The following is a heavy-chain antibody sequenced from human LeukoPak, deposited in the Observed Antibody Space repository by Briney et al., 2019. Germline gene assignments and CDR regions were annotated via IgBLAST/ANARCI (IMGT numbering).Heavy chain of an antibody. D-gene: IGHD4-17*01. CDR2: ITTYNGNT. CDR1: GYTFTTSP. V-gene: IGHV1-18*01. Sequence: APVKASHKPSGYTFTTSPMSAVRQSPGQGLEWMGWITTYNGNTNYEQKLQGRVTMTTDTSTSTDYMDLRGLRSDDTAVYYCAWGYDYGEYVGACLHWGRETLVTVSS. CDR3: AWGYDYGEYVGACLH. J-gene: IGHJ4*02.